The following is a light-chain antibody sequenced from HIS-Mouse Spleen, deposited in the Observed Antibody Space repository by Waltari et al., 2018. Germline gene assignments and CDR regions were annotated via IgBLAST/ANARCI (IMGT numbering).Light chain of an antibody. Sequence: DIQLTQSPSFLSASVGDRVTITFRASQGISSYLAWYQQTPGKAPKLLIYAASTLQSGVPSRFSGSGSGTEFTLTISSLQPEDFATYYCQQLNSYPPTCGQGTKVEIK. CDR1: QGISSY. V-gene: IGKV1-9*01. CDR2: AAS. CDR3: QQLNSYPPT. J-gene: IGKJ1*01.